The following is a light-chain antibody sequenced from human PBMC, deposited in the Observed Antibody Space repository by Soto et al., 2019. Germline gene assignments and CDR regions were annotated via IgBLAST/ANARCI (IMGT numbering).Light chain of an antibody. CDR2: DVS. Sequence: QSVLTQPASVSGSPGQSITVSCTGTSSDVGGYYYVSWYQQRPGKAPKLMIYDVSNRPSGVSNRFSGSKSGNTASLTISGLQAEDEADYYCSSYTSSRTLVFGGGTKLTVL. CDR3: SSYTSSRTLV. CDR1: SSDVGGYYY. V-gene: IGLV2-14*01. J-gene: IGLJ3*02.